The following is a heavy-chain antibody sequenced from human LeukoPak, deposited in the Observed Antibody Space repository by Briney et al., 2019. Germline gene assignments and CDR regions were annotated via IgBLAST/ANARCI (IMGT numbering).Heavy chain of an antibody. CDR2: INPNSGGT. J-gene: IGHJ1*01. V-gene: IGHV1-2*02. CDR3: ARDSVVVVPAAIPEYFQH. CDR1: GYTFTGYY. D-gene: IGHD2-2*01. Sequence: ASVKVSCKASGYTFTGYYMHWVRQAPAQGLEWMGWINPNSGGTNYAQKFQGRVTMTRDTSISTAYMELSRLRSDDTAVYYCARDSVVVVPAAIPEYFQHWGQGTLVTVSS.